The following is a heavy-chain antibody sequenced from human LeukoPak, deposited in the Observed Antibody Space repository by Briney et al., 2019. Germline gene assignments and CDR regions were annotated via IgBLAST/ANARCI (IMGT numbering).Heavy chain of an antibody. CDR2: IIPIFGTA. CDR3: ATTSYGYRRIYYYYGMDV. V-gene: IGHV1-69*01. Sequence: SVKVSCKASGGTFSSYAISWVRQAPGQGLEWMGGIIPIFGTANYAQKFQGRVTITADESTSTAYMELSSLRSEDTAVYYCATTSYGYRRIYYYYGMDVWGQGTTVTVSS. CDR1: GGTFSSYA. D-gene: IGHD5-18*01. J-gene: IGHJ6*02.